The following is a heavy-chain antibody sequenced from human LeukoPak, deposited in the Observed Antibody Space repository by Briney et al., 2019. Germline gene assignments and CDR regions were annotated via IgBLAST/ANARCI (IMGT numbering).Heavy chain of an antibody. CDR3: TRYFDY. CDR1: GFTFRNAC. J-gene: IGHJ4*02. CDR2: IKSKTDGGTT. Sequence: VGSLRLSCAASGFTFRNACMSGVRQAPGQGLEWVGRIKSKTDGGTTDYAAPVKGRFTISRDDSKNTLYLQMNSLKTEDTAVYYCTRYFDYWGQGTLVTVSS. V-gene: IGHV3-15*01.